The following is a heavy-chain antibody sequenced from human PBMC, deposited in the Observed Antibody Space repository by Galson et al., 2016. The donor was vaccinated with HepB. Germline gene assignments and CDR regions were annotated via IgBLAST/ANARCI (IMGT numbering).Heavy chain of an antibody. J-gene: IGHJ4*02. CDR3: ARRGGGEYDILTGYYPGFDY. CDR2: IIPIFGTA. D-gene: IGHD3-9*01. CDR1: GGTFSNYA. V-gene: IGHV1-69*13. Sequence: SVKVSCKASGGTFSNYAFTWVRQAPGQGLEWMGGIIPIFGTALHAQKFQGRVTITADESTRTAYMELGSLRSEDTAVYYCARRGGGEYDILTGYYPGFDYWGQGTLVTVSS.